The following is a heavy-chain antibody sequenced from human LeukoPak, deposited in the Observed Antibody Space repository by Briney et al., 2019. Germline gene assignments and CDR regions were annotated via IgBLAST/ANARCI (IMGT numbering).Heavy chain of an antibody. CDR1: GFTFSSYA. J-gene: IGHJ3*02. D-gene: IGHD4-17*01. V-gene: IGHV3-64*01. CDR3: ARADYGDYNAFDI. Sequence: GGSLRLSCAASGFTFSSYAMHWVRQAPGKGLEYVSAISSNGGSTYYANSVKGRFTISRDNSKNTLYLQMGSLRAEDMAVYYCARADYGDYNAFDIWGQGTMVTVSS. CDR2: ISSNGGST.